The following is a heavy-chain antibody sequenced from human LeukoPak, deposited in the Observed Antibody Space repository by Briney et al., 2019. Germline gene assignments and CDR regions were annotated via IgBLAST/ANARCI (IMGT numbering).Heavy chain of an antibody. J-gene: IGHJ6*02. Sequence: GGSLRLSCAASGFTFDDYAMHWVRQAPGKGLEWVSGISWNSGSIGYADSVKGRFTISRDNSKNTLYLQMNSLRAEDTAVYYCAKRDDFWSGGELYYYYGMDVWGQGTTVTVSS. CDR1: GFTFDDYA. CDR3: AKRDDFWSGGELYYYYGMDV. V-gene: IGHV3-9*01. CDR2: ISWNSGSI. D-gene: IGHD3-3*01.